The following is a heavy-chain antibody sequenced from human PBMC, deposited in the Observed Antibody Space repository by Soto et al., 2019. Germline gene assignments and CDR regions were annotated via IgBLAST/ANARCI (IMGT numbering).Heavy chain of an antibody. CDR2: IYHSWST. D-gene: IGHD6-13*01. Sequence: QVQLQESGPGLLKPSGPLSLTCAVSGGAISSSNWWSWVRQPPGKWLEWIGEIYHSWSTTYNPSLKSRVTISVDKSKNQFSLKLSSVTAADTAVYYCARIAAAGTYFQHWGQGNLVTVSS. V-gene: IGHV4-4*02. CDR3: ARIAAAGTYFQH. J-gene: IGHJ1*01. CDR1: GGAISSSNW.